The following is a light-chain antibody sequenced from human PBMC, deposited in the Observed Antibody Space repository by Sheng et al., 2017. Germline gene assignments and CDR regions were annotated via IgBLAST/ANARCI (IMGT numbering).Light chain of an antibody. V-gene: IGLV1-51*02. CDR3: GTWDSNLSGGRV. J-gene: IGLJ2*01. CDR1: SSNIGNNY. CDR2: ENN. Sequence: QSVLTQPPSVSAAPGQKVTISCSGSSSNIGNNYVCWYQQLPGTAPKLLIYENNKRPSGIPDRFSGSKSGTSSTLGDHRDSRLGTEADYYCGTWDSNLSGGRVLGGGTKLTVL.